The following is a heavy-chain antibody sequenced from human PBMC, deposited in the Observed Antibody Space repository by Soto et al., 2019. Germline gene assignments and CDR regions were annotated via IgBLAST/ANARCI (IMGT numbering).Heavy chain of an antibody. V-gene: IGHV1-2*02. CDR1: GYPVTAYY. CDR2: INPATGAA. J-gene: IGHJ3*02. CDR3: ARGGGVGVAGSAAFDM. Sequence: QLHLVQSGAVVKKPGASVTVSCSASGYPVTAYYMHWVRQAPGRGLEWMGGINPATGAAKYTQTFQGRGTMTRDTSTSTVVMERSGRTSEDTAGFYWARGGGVGVAGSAAFDMWGQGTLVTVSS. D-gene: IGHD3-3*01.